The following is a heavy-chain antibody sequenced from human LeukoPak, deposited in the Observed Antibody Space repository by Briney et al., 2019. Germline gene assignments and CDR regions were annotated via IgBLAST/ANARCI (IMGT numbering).Heavy chain of an antibody. J-gene: IGHJ4*02. D-gene: IGHD6-13*01. Sequence: PGGSLRLSCAASGFTFSSYSMNWVRQAPGKGLEWVSYISSSSGTIYYADSVKGRFTISRNNAKNSLYLQINSLRVEDTAVYYCARVMVSGAAGMDYFDYWGQGTLVTVSS. CDR3: ARVMVSGAAGMDYFDY. CDR1: GFTFSSYS. CDR2: ISSSSGTI. V-gene: IGHV3-48*01.